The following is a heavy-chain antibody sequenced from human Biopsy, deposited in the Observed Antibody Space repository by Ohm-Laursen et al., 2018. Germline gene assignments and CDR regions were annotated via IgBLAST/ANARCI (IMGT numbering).Heavy chain of an antibody. V-gene: IGHV4-59*01. J-gene: IGHJ4*02. CDR2: IYYTGST. D-gene: IGHD3-16*01. CDR3: ARDSRGGHLNTTLITGKNLDS. CDR1: RDSISNYY. Sequence: GTLSLTCTVSRDSISNYYWTWIPQSPGKGLDWIGYIYYTGSTNYNPSVKSRVTISVEPSKNQFSLKLNSVTAADTAVYFCARDSRGGHLNTTLITGKNLDSWGQGILVTVSS.